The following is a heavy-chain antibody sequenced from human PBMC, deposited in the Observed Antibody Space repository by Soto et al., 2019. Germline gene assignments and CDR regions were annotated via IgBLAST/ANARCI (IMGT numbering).Heavy chain of an antibody. Sequence: GGSLRLSCAASGFTFSSYGMHWVRQAPGKGLDWVAVISYDGSNKYYADSVKGRFTISRDNSKNTLYLQMNSLRAEDTAVYYCAKSGRGGMGEPNYYYYMDVWGKGTTVTVSS. CDR2: ISYDGSNK. CDR3: AKSGRGGMGEPNYYYYMDV. J-gene: IGHJ6*03. D-gene: IGHD3-16*01. V-gene: IGHV3-30*18. CDR1: GFTFSSYG.